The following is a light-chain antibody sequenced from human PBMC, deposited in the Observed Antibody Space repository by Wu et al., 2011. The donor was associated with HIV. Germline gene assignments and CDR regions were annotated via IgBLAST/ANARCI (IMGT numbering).Light chain of an antibody. CDR3: QQQSSWPLT. J-gene: IGKJ5*01. CDR1: QRVSTF. Sequence: PGERATLSCRASQRVSTFLAWYQQNLARLPGSSSMMPPSGHWHPTRFSGSGSGTDFTLTISSLETEDFALYYCQQQSSWPLTFGQGTRLEIK. CDR2: MPP. V-gene: IGKV3-11*01.